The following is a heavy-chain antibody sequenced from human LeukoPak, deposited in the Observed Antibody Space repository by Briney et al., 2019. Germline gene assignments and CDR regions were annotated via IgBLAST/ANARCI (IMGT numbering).Heavy chain of an antibody. J-gene: IGHJ3*02. CDR2: IYSGGST. CDR1: GFTVSRNY. CDR3: AKVVGWGSKAFDI. V-gene: IGHV3-53*01. D-gene: IGHD7-27*01. Sequence: PGGSLRLSCAVSGFTVSRNYMSWVRQAPGKGLEWVSVIYSGGSTDYADSVKGRFTISRDNSKNTLYLQMNSLRAEDTAVYYCAKVVGWGSKAFDIWGQGTMVTVSS.